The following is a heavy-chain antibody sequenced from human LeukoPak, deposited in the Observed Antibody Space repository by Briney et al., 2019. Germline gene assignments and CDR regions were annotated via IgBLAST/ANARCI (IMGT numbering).Heavy chain of an antibody. CDR2: IYYSGDFYYSGNT. Sequence: SETLSLTCTVSGGPIENYYWSWIRQPPGKGLEWIGYIYYSGDFYYSGNTNYNSSLQSRVTISVDTSKSQFSLNLRSVTAADTAVYYCARHRQYDADAFDVWGQGTVVPVSS. CDR1: GGPIENYY. CDR3: ARHRQYDADAFDV. V-gene: IGHV4-59*08. J-gene: IGHJ3*01. D-gene: IGHD2/OR15-2a*01.